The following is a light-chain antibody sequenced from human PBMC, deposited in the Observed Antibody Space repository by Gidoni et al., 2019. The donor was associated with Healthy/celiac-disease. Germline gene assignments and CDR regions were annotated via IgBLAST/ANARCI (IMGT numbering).Light chain of an antibody. V-gene: IGKV1-5*03. CDR2: KAS. Sequence: DIQMTQSPSTLSASVGDRVTITCRASQSIGSWLAWYQQKPGKAPNLLIYKASYLESGVPSRFSGHRSGTQFTLTISSLQPDDFATYHCQHYNSLWTFGQXTKVEIK. CDR3: QHYNSLWT. J-gene: IGKJ1*01. CDR1: QSIGSW.